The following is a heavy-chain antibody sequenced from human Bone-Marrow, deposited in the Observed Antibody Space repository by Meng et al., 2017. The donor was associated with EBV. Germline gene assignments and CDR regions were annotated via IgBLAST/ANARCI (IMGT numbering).Heavy chain of an antibody. Sequence: QGQVVQPGAEVKKPGSSVKVSCKPSGGTFSSDAISWVRQAPGQGLEWMGGLIPMSGAPNYAQKFQGRVTITADESTSTHYMDLSSLRFEDTAVYYCASESGRGYTPDYWGQGTLVTVSS. CDR2: LIPMSGAP. CDR1: GGTFSSDA. V-gene: IGHV1-69*01. D-gene: IGHD3-10*01. CDR3: ASESGRGYTPDY. J-gene: IGHJ4*02.